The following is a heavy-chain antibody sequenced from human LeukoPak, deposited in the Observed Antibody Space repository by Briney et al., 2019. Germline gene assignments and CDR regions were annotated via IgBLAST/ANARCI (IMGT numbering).Heavy chain of an antibody. V-gene: IGHV4-59*01. CDR1: GGSIRSNY. J-gene: IGHJ4*02. Sequence: SETLSLTCTVSGGSIRSNYWSWIRQPPGEGPEWIGYIYHSGSTNYNPSLNSRVTISVDTSKNEFSLKLSSVTAADTAVYYCARVMGDGYKRAFDYWGQGTLVTVSS. D-gene: IGHD5-24*01. CDR3: ARVMGDGYKRAFDY. CDR2: IYHSGST.